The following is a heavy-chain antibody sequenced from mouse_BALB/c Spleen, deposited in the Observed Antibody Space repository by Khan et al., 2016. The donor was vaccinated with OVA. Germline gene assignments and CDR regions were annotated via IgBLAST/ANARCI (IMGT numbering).Heavy chain of an antibody. CDR1: GFNFSNYG. V-gene: IGHV5-6*01. CDR3: TRAYYGNDYYAMDN. D-gene: IGHD2-9*01. CDR2: ISSGGGYT. Sequence: EVQLVESGGDLVKPGGSLKLSCAASGFNFSNYGMSWVRQTPDKRLEWVASISSGGGYTYYADSVKGRFTISRDNAKNTLYLQMSSLKSEDTAMFYCTRAYYGNDYYAMDNWGQGTSVTVSS. J-gene: IGHJ4*01.